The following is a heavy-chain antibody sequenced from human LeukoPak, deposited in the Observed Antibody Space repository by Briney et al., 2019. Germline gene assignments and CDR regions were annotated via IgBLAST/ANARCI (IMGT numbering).Heavy chain of an antibody. Sequence: ASVKVSCKASGGTFSSYTISWVRQAPGQGLGWMGRIIPILGIANYAQKFQGRVTITADKSTSTAYMELSSLRSEDTAVYYCAREYCSSTGCSYYFDYWGQGTLVTVSS. CDR1: GGTFSSYT. D-gene: IGHD2-2*01. J-gene: IGHJ4*02. CDR2: IIPILGIA. V-gene: IGHV1-69*04. CDR3: AREYCSSTGCSYYFDY.